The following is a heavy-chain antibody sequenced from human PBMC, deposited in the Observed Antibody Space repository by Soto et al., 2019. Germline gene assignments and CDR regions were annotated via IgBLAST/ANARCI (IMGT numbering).Heavy chain of an antibody. CDR1: GFTFSSYS. V-gene: IGHV3-48*02. CDR2: ISSSSSTI. CDR3: ARLLSSGWYAGFVY. Sequence: PGGSLRLSCAASGFTFSSYSMNWVRQAPGKGLEWVSYISSSSSTIYYADSVKGRFTISRDNAKNSLYLQMNSLRDEDTAVYYCARLLSSGWYAGFVYWGQGTLVTVSS. D-gene: IGHD6-19*01. J-gene: IGHJ4*02.